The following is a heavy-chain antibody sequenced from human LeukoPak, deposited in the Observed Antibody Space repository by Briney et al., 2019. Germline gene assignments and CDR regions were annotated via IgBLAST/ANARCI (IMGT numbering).Heavy chain of an antibody. V-gene: IGHV3-23*01. J-gene: IGHJ4*02. Sequence: PGGSLRLSCAAAGFTFSSYAMSWVRQAPGKGLEWVSAISGSGGSTYYADSVKGRFTISRDNSKNTLYLQMNSLRAEDTAVYYCANSRQWLATGNFDYWGQGTLVTVSS. CDR3: ANSRQWLATGNFDY. CDR1: GFTFSSYA. CDR2: ISGSGGST. D-gene: IGHD6-19*01.